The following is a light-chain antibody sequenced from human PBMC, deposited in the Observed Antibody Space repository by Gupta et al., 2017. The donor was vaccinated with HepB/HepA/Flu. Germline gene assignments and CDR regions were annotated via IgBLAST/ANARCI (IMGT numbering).Light chain of an antibody. Sequence: DIVMPQSPATLSVSPGERATLSCRASQSVGSNLDWYQQKPGQAPRLLIHAASTRATGIPARFSGSGSGTEFTLTISSLQSEDFAIYYCQQDSNCPRTFGQGTKVEIK. CDR2: AAS. CDR3: QQDSNCPRT. CDR1: QSVGSN. J-gene: IGKJ1*01. V-gene: IGKV3-15*01.